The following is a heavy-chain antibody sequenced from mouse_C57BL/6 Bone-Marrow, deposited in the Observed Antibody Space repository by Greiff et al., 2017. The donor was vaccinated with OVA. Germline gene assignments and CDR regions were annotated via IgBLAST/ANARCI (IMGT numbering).Heavy chain of an antibody. J-gene: IGHJ4*01. D-gene: IGHD2-2*01. CDR2: IDPNSGGT. CDR1: GYTFTSYW. V-gene: IGHV1-72*01. Sequence: VQLQQPGAELVKPGASVKLSCKASGYTFTSYWMHWVKQRPGRGLEWIGRIDPNSGGTKYNEKFKSKATLTVDKPSSTAYMQLSSLTSEDSAVYYCARDLLWLRRPYYYAMDYWGQGTSVTVSS. CDR3: ARDLLWLRRPYYYAMDY.